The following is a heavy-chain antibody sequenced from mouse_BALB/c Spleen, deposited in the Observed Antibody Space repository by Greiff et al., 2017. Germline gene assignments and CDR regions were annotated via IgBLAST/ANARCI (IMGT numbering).Heavy chain of an antibody. J-gene: IGHJ3*01. CDR1: GFAFSSYD. Sequence: EVKLMESGGGLVKPGGSLKLSCAASGFAFSSYDMSWVRQTPEKRLEWVAYISSGGGSTYYPDTVKGRFTISRDNAKNTLYLQMSSLTSEDTAMYYGARHDYPGLWFAYWGKGTLVTVSA. CDR3: ARHDYPGLWFAY. CDR2: ISSGGGST. V-gene: IGHV5-12-1*01. D-gene: IGHD2-4*01.